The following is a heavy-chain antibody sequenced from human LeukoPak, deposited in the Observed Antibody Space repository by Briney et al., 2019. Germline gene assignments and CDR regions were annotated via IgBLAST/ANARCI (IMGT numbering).Heavy chain of an antibody. D-gene: IGHD3-22*01. CDR2: IYYSGST. Sequence: PSETLSLTCTVSGGSISSSSYYWGWIRQPPGKGLEWIGSIYYSGSTYYNPSLKSRVTISVDTSKNQFSLKLSSVTAADTAVYYCAREDMRITMVVVVFDIWGQGTMVTVSS. CDR1: GGSISSSSYY. V-gene: IGHV4-39*02. J-gene: IGHJ3*02. CDR3: AREDMRITMVVVVFDI.